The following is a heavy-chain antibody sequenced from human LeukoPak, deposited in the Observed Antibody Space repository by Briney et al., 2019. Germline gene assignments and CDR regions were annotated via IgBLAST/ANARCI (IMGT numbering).Heavy chain of an antibody. CDR1: GGSISSGSYY. Sequence: SQTLSLTCTVSGGSISSGSYYWSWIRQPAGKGLEWIGRIYTSGSTNYNPSLKSRVTISVDTSKNQFSLKLSSVTAADTAVYYCARANYYGSGSYLYYYCYLDVWGKGTTVTVSS. V-gene: IGHV4-61*02. CDR3: ARANYYGSGSYLYYYCYLDV. D-gene: IGHD3-10*01. CDR2: IYTSGST. J-gene: IGHJ6*03.